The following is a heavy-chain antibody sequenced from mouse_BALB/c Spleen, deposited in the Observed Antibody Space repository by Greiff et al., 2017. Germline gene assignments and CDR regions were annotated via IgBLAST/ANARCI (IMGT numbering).Heavy chain of an antibody. CDR3: ARRTTAYYFDY. Sequence: QVQLKESGPQLVRPGASVKISCKASGYSFTSYWMHWVKQRPGQGLEWIGMIDPSDSETRLNQKFKDKATLTVDKSSSTAYMQLSSPTSEDSAVYYCARRTTAYYFDYWGQGTTLTVSS. CDR1: GYSFTSYW. J-gene: IGHJ2*01. CDR2: IDPSDSET. D-gene: IGHD1-2*01. V-gene: IGHV1S126*01.